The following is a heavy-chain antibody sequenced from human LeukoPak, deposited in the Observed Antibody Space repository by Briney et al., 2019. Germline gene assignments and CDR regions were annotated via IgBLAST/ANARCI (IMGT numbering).Heavy chain of an antibody. J-gene: IGHJ4*02. Sequence: KASETLSLTCAVYGGSFSGYYWSWIRHPPGKGLEWIGEISHSGITNYNPSLKSRVTISVDTSKNQFSLKVSSVTAADTAVYYCARGHSSVVTAIPYYFDYWGQGTLVTVSS. CDR1: GGSFSGYY. V-gene: IGHV4-34*01. CDR3: ARGHSSVVTAIPYYFDY. CDR2: ISHSGIT. D-gene: IGHD2-21*02.